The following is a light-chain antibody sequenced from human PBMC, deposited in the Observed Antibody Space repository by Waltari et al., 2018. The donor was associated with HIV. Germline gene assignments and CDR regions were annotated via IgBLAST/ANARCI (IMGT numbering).Light chain of an antibody. CDR3: CSYAGSYTFV. Sequence: QSALPQPRPVSGSPGPSVTISCTGTSSDVGGYTYFSWYPQPPGKAPKLMIYDVSKRPSGVPDRFSGSKSGNTASLTISGLQAEDEADYYCCSYAGSYTFVFGTGTKVTVL. CDR2: DVS. CDR1: SSDVGGYTY. J-gene: IGLJ1*01. V-gene: IGLV2-11*01.